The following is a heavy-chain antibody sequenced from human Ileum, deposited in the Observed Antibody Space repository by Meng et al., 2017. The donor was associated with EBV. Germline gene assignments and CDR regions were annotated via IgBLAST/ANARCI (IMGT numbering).Heavy chain of an antibody. CDR3: ARGEDYTWDV. Sequence: QVQVHESGPRLVKPSGTLSLTCSVSDDSTIRSNWWSWVRQPPGKGLEWIGEILHAGVTNYNPSLKSRVSMSVDRSRIQASLNLNSVTAADTAIDYCARGEDYTWDVWGQGILVTVSS. D-gene: IGHD3-16*01. CDR2: ILHAGVT. V-gene: IGHV4-4*02. J-gene: IGHJ4*02. CDR1: DDSTIRSNW.